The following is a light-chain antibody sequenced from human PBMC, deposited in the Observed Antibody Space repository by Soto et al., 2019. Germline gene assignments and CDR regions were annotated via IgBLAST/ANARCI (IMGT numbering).Light chain of an antibody. Sequence: DIQMTQSPSFVSASVGDSVTFTCRASQTVSTWLAWYQHKPGMAPRLLIHGASSLQSGVPSRFSGSGSGTQFTLTITNVQPDDLAAYFCQQALVFPYTFGQGTKLELK. CDR3: QQALVFPYT. CDR1: QTVSTW. J-gene: IGKJ2*01. CDR2: GAS. V-gene: IGKV1-12*01.